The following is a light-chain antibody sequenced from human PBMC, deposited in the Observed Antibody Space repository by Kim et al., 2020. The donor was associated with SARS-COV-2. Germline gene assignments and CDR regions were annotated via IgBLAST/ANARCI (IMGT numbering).Light chain of an antibody. V-gene: IGKV1-17*01. J-gene: IGKJ5*01. CDR3: LQHNSYPIT. CDR2: GAS. Sequence: SASVGDRVTITCRASQDIRNDLGWYQQSPGRAPKLLIYGASSLQSGVPSRFSGSGSGTEFTLTISSLQPEDFATYFCLQHNSYPITFLQGTRLELK. CDR1: QDIRND.